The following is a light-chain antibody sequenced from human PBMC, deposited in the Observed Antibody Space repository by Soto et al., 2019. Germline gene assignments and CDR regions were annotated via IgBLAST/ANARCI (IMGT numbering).Light chain of an antibody. V-gene: IGLV2-14*01. J-gene: IGLJ2*01. CDR1: SSDVGGYNY. Sequence: QSALTQPASVSGSPGQSITISCTGTSSDVGGYNYVSWYQQHPVEAPKLLIYEVSNRPSGVSNRFSGSKSGDTASLTISGLQAEDEAHYYCSSYRSNSRVVFGGGTKVTVL. CDR2: EVS. CDR3: SSYRSNSRVV.